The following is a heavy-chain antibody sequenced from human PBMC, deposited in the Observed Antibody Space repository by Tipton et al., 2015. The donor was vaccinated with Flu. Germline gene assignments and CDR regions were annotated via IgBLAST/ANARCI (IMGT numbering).Heavy chain of an antibody. D-gene: IGHD3-10*02. CDR2: ISYRGNT. J-gene: IGHJ4*02. CDR3: ARLSFYDVDLENFYFED. Sequence: GLVKPSETLSLTCTVSGGSINSYYWSWIRQPPGKGLEWIGGISYRGNTYYNPSLKSRVVISVDTSKNQFSLKLTSVTAADTAVYYCARLSFYDVDLENFYFEDWGQGTLVTVS. V-gene: IGHV4-59*05. CDR1: GGSINSYY.